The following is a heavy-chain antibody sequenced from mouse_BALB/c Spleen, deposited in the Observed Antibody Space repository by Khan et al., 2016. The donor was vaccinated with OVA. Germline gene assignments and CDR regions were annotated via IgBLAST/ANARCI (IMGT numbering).Heavy chain of an antibody. CDR2: IDPSDSET. Sequence: VQLQQSGPQLVRPGASVKISCKASGYSFTSYWMHWVKQRPGQGLEWIGMIDPSDSETRLNQKFKDKATLTVDKSSSTAYMQLSCPTSEDSAVYYCAKFYGWFAYWGQGTLVTVSA. CDR3: AKFYGWFAY. J-gene: IGHJ3*01. D-gene: IGHD1-1*01. CDR1: GYSFTSYW. V-gene: IGHV1S126*01.